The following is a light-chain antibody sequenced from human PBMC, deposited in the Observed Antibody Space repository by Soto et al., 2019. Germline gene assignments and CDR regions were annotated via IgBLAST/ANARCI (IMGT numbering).Light chain of an antibody. CDR3: QQYGSSPYT. V-gene: IGKV3-20*01. CDR2: GAS. J-gene: IGKJ2*01. Sequence: EIVLTQSPGTLSLSPGERATLSCRASQSVSSSYLAWYQQKPGQAPRLLIYGASNRATGIPDRFSGSGSGTDFTLTISRLEPDDFALYYCQQYGSSPYTFGQRTKLEIK. CDR1: QSVSSSY.